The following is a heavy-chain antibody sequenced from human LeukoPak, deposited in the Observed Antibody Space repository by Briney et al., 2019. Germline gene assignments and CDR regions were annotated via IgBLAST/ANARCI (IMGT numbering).Heavy chain of an antibody. D-gene: IGHD2-8*01. CDR1: GGSISSYY. J-gene: IGHJ3*02. CDR2: IYYSGST. V-gene: IGHV4-59*01. Sequence: SETLSLTCTVSGGSISSYYWSWIRQPPGKGLEWIGYIYYSGSTNYNPSLKSRVTISVDTSKNQFSLKLSSVTAADTAVYYCARGYCTNGVWYMAQDAFDIWGQGTMVTVSS. CDR3: ARGYCTNGVWYMAQDAFDI.